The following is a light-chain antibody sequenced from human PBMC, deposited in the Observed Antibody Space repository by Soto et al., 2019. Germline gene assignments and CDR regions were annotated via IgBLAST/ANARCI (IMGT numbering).Light chain of an antibody. Sequence: EIEMTQSPGTLSVSPGERATLSCRASQSVSNNYVAWYQKKPGQAPRLLIYGASNRASVIPDMCSGSGSGTDFTLTISRRHAEDFAVYYCQQYGSSGTFGQGTKVEIK. CDR3: QQYGSSGT. J-gene: IGKJ1*01. CDR2: GAS. CDR1: QSVSNNY. V-gene: IGKV3-20*01.